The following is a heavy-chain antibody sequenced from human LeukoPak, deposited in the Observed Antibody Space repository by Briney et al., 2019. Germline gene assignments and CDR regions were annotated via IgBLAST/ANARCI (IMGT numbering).Heavy chain of an antibody. J-gene: IGHJ4*02. CDR1: GYTFTSYG. D-gene: IGHD3-10*01. CDR3: ARDRSPFYGSGSSDY. V-gene: IGHV1-18*01. CDR2: ISAYNGNT. Sequence: ASVKVSFKASGYTFTSYGISWVRQAPGQGLEWMGWISAYNGNTNYAQKLQGRATMTTDTSTSTAYMELRSLRSDDTAVYYCARDRSPFYGSGSSDYWGQGTLVTVSS.